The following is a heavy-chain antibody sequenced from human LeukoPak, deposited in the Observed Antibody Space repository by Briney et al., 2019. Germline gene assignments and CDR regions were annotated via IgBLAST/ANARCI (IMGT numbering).Heavy chain of an antibody. Sequence: SETLSLTCTVSGGSISSYYWSWIRQPAGKGPEWIGRMYTSGNTNYNPSLKSRVTMSVDTSRNQFSLKLSSVTAADTAVYYCARDNSVSHYFFDIWGQGTMVTVSS. J-gene: IGHJ3*02. D-gene: IGHD4-23*01. CDR3: ARDNSVSHYFFDI. CDR2: MYTSGNT. CDR1: GGSISSYY. V-gene: IGHV4-4*07.